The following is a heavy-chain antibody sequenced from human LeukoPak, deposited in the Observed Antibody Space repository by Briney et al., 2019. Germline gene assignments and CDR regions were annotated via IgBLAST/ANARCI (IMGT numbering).Heavy chain of an antibody. CDR1: GFSFSSYS. Sequence: PGGSLRLSCAASGFSFSSYSINWVRQAPGKGLEWVSHITRSGNTIYYADSVKGRFTISRDNSKNTLYLQLNSLRLEDTAVYYCTLTTFGVVYYFDYWGQGTLVTVPS. D-gene: IGHD1/OR15-1a*01. J-gene: IGHJ4*02. V-gene: IGHV3-48*01. CDR3: TLTTFGVVYYFDY. CDR2: ITRSGNTI.